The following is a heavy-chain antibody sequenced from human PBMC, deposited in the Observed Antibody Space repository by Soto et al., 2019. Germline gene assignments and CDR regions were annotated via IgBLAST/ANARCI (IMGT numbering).Heavy chain of an antibody. CDR3: ARGRGYDGPRYFDY. CDR2: IYYSGST. V-gene: IGHV4-30-4*01. J-gene: IGHJ4*02. CDR1: GGSISSGDYY. Sequence: KTSETLSLTCTVSGGSISSGDYYWSWIRQPPGKGLEWIGYIYYSGSTYYNPSLKSRVTISVDTSKNQFSLKLSSVTAADTAVYYCARGRGYDGPRYFDYWGQGTLVTVSS. D-gene: IGHD5-12*01.